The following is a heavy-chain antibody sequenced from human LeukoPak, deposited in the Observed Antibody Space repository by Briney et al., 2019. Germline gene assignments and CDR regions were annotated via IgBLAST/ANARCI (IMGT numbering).Heavy chain of an antibody. CDR2: IWYDGSNK. V-gene: IGHV3-33*01. J-gene: IGHJ4*02. D-gene: IGHD6-19*01. Sequence: PGGSLRLSCATSGFTFSSCGMHWVRQAPGKGLEWVAFIWYDGSNKYYADSVKGRFTISRDNAKNSLYLQMNSLRAEDTAVYYCARDPSGYSSVDYWGQGTLVTVSS. CDR1: GFTFSSCG. CDR3: ARDPSGYSSVDY.